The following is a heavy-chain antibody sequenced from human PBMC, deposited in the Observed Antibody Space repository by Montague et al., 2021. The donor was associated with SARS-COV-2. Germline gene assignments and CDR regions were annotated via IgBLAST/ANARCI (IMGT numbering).Heavy chain of an antibody. CDR2: VIHSGTT. CDR3: ASGEFFYYGSSNYYRSALDD. J-gene: IGHJ6*02. V-gene: IGHV4-34*12. D-gene: IGHD3-10*01. CDR1: GASFSGYY. Sequence: SETLSLTCHVYGASFSGYYWSWVRQSPGKGLEWIGEVIHSGTTNYNPSLKGRVTISIDSSNDRFSLRLTSLTAADTGVYYCASGEFFYYGSSNYYRSALDDWGQGTTVTVSS.